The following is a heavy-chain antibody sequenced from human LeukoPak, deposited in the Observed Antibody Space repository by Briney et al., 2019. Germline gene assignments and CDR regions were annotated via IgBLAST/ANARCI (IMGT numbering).Heavy chain of an antibody. CDR1: GFTFNSYT. D-gene: IGHD4-11*01. CDR3: ARGGDYSDYPWFDS. V-gene: IGHV3-21*01. CDR2: ISGSSSYI. Sequence: GGSLRLSFAASGFTFNSYTMIWVRQAPGKGLEWVSSISGSSSYIYYADSLKGRFTISRDNAKNSLLLQMNSLRAEDTAVYYCARGGDYSDYPWFDSWGQGTLVTVSS. J-gene: IGHJ5*01.